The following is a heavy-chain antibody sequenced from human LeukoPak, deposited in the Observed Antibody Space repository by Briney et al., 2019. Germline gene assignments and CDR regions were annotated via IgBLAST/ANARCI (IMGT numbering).Heavy chain of an antibody. CDR3: ARVRCSAGTCSYFDY. CDR1: GFTFSTSN. J-gene: IGHJ4*02. Sequence: PGGSLRLSCAASGFTFSTSNMNWVRQAPGKGLEWVSYISSGGTTIYYVDSVKGRFTISRDNAKNSLYLQMNSLIDEDTAVYYCARVRCSAGTCSYFDYWGQGTLVTVSS. V-gene: IGHV3-48*02. CDR2: ISSGGTTI. D-gene: IGHD2-15*01.